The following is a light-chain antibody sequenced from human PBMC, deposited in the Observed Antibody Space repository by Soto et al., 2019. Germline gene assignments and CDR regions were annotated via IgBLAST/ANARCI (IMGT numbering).Light chain of an antibody. CDR1: SSDVGNYDY. Sequence: LTKPPSASGSPGQSVTISCTGTSSDVGNYDYVSWYQQHPGKAPKLIIYEVSYRPSGVPNRFSGSKSGNTASLTVSGLQPEDEADYYCNSYGGRNNYVFGTGTKVTVL. J-gene: IGLJ1*01. CDR3: NSYGGRNNYV. CDR2: EVS. V-gene: IGLV2-8*01.